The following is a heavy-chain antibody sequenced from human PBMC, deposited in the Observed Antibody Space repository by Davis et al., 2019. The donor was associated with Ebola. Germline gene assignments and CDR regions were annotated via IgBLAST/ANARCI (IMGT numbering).Heavy chain of an antibody. CDR3: ARVSSGGDFDY. Sequence: HTGGSLRLSCAASGFTFSSYAMSWVRQAPGKGLVWVSRINSDGSSTSYADSVKGRFTISRDNSKNTLYLQMNSLRAEDTAVYYCARVSSGGDFDYWGQGTLVTVSS. V-gene: IGHV3-74*01. J-gene: IGHJ4*02. CDR2: INSDGSST. CDR1: GFTFSSYA. D-gene: IGHD4-17*01.